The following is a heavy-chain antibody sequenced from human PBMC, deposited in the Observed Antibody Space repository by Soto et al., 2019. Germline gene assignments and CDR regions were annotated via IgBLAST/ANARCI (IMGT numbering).Heavy chain of an antibody. CDR1: GGTFSSYA. D-gene: IGHD2-2*01. Sequence: GASVKVSCKASGGTFSSYAISWVRQAPGQGLEWMGGIIPIFGTANYAQKFQGRVTITADESTSTAYMELSSLRSEDTAVYYCASELSPYCISTSCYSDNWFDPWGQGTLVTVS. V-gene: IGHV1-69*13. J-gene: IGHJ5*02. CDR3: ASELSPYCISTSCYSDNWFDP. CDR2: IIPIFGTA.